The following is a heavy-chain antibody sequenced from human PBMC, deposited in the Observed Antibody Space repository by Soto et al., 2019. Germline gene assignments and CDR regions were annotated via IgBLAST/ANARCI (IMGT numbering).Heavy chain of an antibody. Sequence: QVQLVQSGAEVRKPGASVRVSCKASGYTFTSYHMNWVRQAPGQGLEWMGWMNPNSGYTAYAQKFQGRVTMPRNTSINTIYMDLSSLRSEFTAVYYCARADSGWYGGYFDYGGQGTLVTVAS. V-gene: IGHV1-8*01. J-gene: IGHJ4*02. CDR2: MNPNSGYT. D-gene: IGHD6-19*01. CDR3: ARADSGWYGGYFDY. CDR1: GYTFTSYH.